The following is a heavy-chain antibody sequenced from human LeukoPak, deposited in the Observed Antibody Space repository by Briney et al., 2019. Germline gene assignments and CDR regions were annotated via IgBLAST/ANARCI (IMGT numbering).Heavy chain of an antibody. D-gene: IGHD6-19*01. Sequence: GGSLRLSCAASGFTFSSYGMHWVRQAPGKGLERVAVIWHDGSAKFYVDSVRGRFSISRDDSKNTLYLQMNSLRAEDTALYYCAKDNRGGWSGYFDYWGRGTLVTVSS. CDR3: AKDNRGGWSGYFDY. CDR2: IWHDGSAK. CDR1: GFTFSSYG. J-gene: IGHJ4*02. V-gene: IGHV3-33*06.